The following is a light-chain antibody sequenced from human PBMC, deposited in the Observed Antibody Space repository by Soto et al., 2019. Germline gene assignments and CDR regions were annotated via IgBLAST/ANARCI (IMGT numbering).Light chain of an antibody. Sequence: QSVLTQPPSVSGAPGRRVTISCTGSSSNIGAGYDVHWYQQLPGTAPKLLIYGNSNRPSGVPDRFSGSKSGTSASLAITGLQAEDEADYYCQSYDSNLSGYVFGTGTKVTVL. CDR3: QSYDSNLSGYV. J-gene: IGLJ1*01. V-gene: IGLV1-40*01. CDR2: GNS. CDR1: SSNIGAGYD.